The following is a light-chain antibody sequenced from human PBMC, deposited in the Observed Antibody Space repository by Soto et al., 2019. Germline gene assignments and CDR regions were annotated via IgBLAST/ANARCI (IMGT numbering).Light chain of an antibody. CDR1: QGISSY. Sequence: IQLTQSPSSLSASVRDRVTITCRASQGISSYLAWYQQKPGKAPKLLIYAASTLQSGVPSTFSGSGSGTDFTLTISSLQPEDFATYYCQQLNSYPWTFGQGTKVEIK. J-gene: IGKJ1*01. V-gene: IGKV1-9*01. CDR2: AAS. CDR3: QQLNSYPWT.